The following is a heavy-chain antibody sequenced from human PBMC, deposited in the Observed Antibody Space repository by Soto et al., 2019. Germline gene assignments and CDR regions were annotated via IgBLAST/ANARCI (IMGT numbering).Heavy chain of an antibody. CDR1: GGSISSYY. J-gene: IGHJ6*02. CDR2: IYYSGST. Sequence: SETLSLTCTVSGGSISSYYWSWIRQPPGKGLEWIGYIYYSGSTNYNPSLKSRVTISVDTSKNQFSLKLSSVTAADTAVYYYAAVSALYFYGMDVWGQGTTVTVSS. V-gene: IGHV4-59*01. CDR3: AAVSALYFYGMDV.